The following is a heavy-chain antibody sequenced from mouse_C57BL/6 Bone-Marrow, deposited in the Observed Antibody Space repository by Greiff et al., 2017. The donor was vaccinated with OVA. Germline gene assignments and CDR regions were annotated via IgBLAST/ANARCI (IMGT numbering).Heavy chain of an antibody. V-gene: IGHV1-18*01. J-gene: IGHJ4*01. Sequence: VQLQQSGPELVKPGASVKIPCKASGYTFTDYNMDWVKQSHGKSLEWIGDINPNNGGTIYNQKFKGKATLTVDKSSSTAYMELRSLTSEDTAVYYCARKGGYSTVVANYAMDYWGQGTSVTVSS. D-gene: IGHD1-1*01. CDR2: INPNNGGT. CDR3: ARKGGYSTVVANYAMDY. CDR1: GYTFTDYN.